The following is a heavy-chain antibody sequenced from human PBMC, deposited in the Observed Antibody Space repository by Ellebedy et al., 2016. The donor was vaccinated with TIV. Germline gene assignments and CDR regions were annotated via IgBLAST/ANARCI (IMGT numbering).Heavy chain of an antibody. CDR2: ISDNAVST. J-gene: IGHJ4*02. V-gene: IGHV3-23*01. CDR3: ARASMGLDY. CDR1: GFTFSNYV. Sequence: GESLKISCTASGFTFSNYVMSWVRQAPGKGLEWVSAISDNAVSTYYADSVKGRFTISRENAKNSLYLQMNSLRAGDTAVYYCARASMGLDYWGQGALVTVSS. D-gene: IGHD2/OR15-2a*01.